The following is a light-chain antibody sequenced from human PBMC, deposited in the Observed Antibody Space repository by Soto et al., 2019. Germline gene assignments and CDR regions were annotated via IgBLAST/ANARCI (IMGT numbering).Light chain of an antibody. CDR1: QSVRSSN. Sequence: EIVLTQSPGTLSLSPGERATLSCRASQSVRSSNFAWYQQKPGQSPRLLIYGASSRATGIPDRFSGSGSRTDFTLTISRLETEDFAVYYCQQYASSPLTFGGGTKVDIK. CDR2: GAS. J-gene: IGKJ4*01. CDR3: QQYASSPLT. V-gene: IGKV3-20*01.